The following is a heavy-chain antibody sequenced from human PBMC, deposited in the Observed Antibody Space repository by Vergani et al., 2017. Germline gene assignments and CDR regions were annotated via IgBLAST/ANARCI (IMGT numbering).Heavy chain of an antibody. CDR1: GFTFNHYA. D-gene: IGHD5-12*01. Sequence: EVQLLESGGDLVQPGGSLRLSCAASGFTFNHYAMNWVRQAPGKGLEWVSGISGSGGSTYYAGSVKGRFTISRDSSKNTLYLQMNSLSAGDTAVYYCAKQNPRKGGNDNPSNYHAMEAWGKGTTVTVSS. CDR2: ISGSGGST. V-gene: IGHV3-23*01. J-gene: IGHJ6*04. CDR3: AKQNPRKGGNDNPSNYHAMEA.